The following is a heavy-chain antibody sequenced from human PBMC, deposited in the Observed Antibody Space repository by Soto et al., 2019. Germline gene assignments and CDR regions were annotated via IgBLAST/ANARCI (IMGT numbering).Heavy chain of an antibody. Sequence: EVQLLESGGDLVQPGGSLRLSCAASGFPFSSYAMSWVRQAPGKGLEWVSAISGSGGSTNYGDSVKGRFTISRDNAKNSLYLQMNSLRAEDTAVYYCARGNVGPTGWFDPWGQGTLVTVSS. D-gene: IGHD1-26*01. CDR2: ISGSGGST. CDR1: GFPFSSYA. J-gene: IGHJ5*02. CDR3: ARGNVGPTGWFDP. V-gene: IGHV3-23*01.